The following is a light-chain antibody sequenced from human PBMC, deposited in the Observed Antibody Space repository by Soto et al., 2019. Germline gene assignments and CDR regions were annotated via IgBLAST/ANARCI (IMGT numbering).Light chain of an antibody. CDR2: AAS. Sequence: DIKLTQSQSSLSASVGDRVIITCLASQSISNHLNWYQQKPGKAPKLLIFAASSLQSGVPSRFSGSRSGPDFTLTISSLQPEDFATYYCQQSYSSPPTFGQGTKVDIK. CDR1: QSISNH. J-gene: IGKJ1*01. V-gene: IGKV1-39*01. CDR3: QQSYSSPPT.